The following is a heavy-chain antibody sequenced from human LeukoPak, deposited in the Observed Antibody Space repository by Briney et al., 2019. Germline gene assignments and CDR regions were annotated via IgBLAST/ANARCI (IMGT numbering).Heavy chain of an antibody. V-gene: IGHV4-61*02. Sequence: SETLSLTCTVSGGSISSSSYYWGWIRQPAGKGLEWIGRIYTSGSTNYNPSLKSRVTISVDTSKNQFSLKLSSVTAADTAVYYCARDRGSYFTGDAFDIWGQGTMVTVSS. J-gene: IGHJ3*02. CDR1: GGSISSSSYY. D-gene: IGHD1-26*01. CDR3: ARDRGSYFTGDAFDI. CDR2: IYTSGST.